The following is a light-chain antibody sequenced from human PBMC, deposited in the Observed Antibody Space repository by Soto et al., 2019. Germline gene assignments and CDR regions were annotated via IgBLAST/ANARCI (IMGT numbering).Light chain of an antibody. Sequence: QSVLTQPPSASGTPGQRITISCSGSRSNIGSNFVYWYQQLPGTAPKLLIYRNNQRPSVVPDRFSGSKSGTSASLAISGLRSEDEADYYCAAWDDSLSGPLYVFGTGTKLTVL. CDR2: RNN. CDR3: AAWDDSLSGPLYV. V-gene: IGLV1-47*01. CDR1: RSNIGSNF. J-gene: IGLJ1*01.